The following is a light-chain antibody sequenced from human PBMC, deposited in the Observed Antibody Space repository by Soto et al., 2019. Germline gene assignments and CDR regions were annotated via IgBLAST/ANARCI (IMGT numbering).Light chain of an antibody. CDR2: DVF. V-gene: IGLV2-11*01. CDR3: SSYAGIYIHVA. J-gene: IGLJ2*01. CDR1: SSDVGAYDY. Sequence: QSALTQPRSVSGSPGQSVTISCTGTSSDVGAYDYASWYQQHPGKAPKLMIYDVFKRPSGVPDRFSGSKSGNTASLTISGLQAEDEADYYCSSYAGIYIHVAIGGGTKLTVL.